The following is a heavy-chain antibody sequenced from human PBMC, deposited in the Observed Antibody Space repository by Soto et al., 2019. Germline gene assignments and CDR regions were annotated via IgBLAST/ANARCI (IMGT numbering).Heavy chain of an antibody. Sequence: QVQLQESGPGLVKPSETLSLSCNVSGGSISSDDFFWSWVRQHPARGLAWIGYIYHSGTTYYNPSLQSRTTLSVDTSKTPFALKLSSVTAADTAVYFCARDEDHGSGRSGGMAVWGQGTAVTVS. CDR3: ARDEDHGSGRSGGMAV. CDR2: IYHSGTT. V-gene: IGHV4-31*03. D-gene: IGHD3-10*01. J-gene: IGHJ6*02. CDR1: GGSISSDDFF.